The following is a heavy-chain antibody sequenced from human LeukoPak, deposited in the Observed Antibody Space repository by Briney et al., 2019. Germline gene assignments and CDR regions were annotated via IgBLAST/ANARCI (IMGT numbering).Heavy chain of an antibody. J-gene: IGHJ3*02. CDR2: IYYSGNT. D-gene: IGHD3-22*01. CDR1: GGSISSYY. Sequence: KPSETLSLTCTVSGGSISSYYWSWIRQPPGKGLEWLGYIYYSGNTNYNPSLKSRVTISVDTSKNQFSLKLSSVTAADTAVYYCARDLTRTYYYDSSGYDAFDIWGQGTMVTVSS. CDR3: ARDLTRTYYYDSSGYDAFDI. V-gene: IGHV4-59*01.